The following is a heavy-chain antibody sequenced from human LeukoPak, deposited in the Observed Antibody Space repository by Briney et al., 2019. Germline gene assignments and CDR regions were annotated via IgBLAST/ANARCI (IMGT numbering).Heavy chain of an antibody. D-gene: IGHD3-22*01. CDR2: ITGSGGTT. J-gene: IGHJ4*02. Sequence: PGGSLRLSCAASGFTFSAYWMTWVRQAPGKGLEWVSGITGSGGTTHHADSVKGRFTISRDNSKNTLFLQMNSLRVEDTALYYCARAYGSSGYYQLPIDYWGQGTLVTVSS. CDR1: GFTFSAYW. CDR3: ARAYGSSGYYQLPIDY. V-gene: IGHV3-23*01.